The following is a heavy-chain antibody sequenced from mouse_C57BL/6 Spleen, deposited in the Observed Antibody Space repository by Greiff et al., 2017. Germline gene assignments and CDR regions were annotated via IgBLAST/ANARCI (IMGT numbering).Heavy chain of an antibody. V-gene: IGHV1-7*01. CDR1: GYTFTSYW. D-gene: IGHD2-3*01. CDR3: ARFSDGYYDWFAY. J-gene: IGHJ3*01. Sequence: QVQLQQSGAELAKPGASVKLSCKASGYTFTSYWMHWVKQRPGQGLEWIGYINPSSGYTKYNQKFKDKATLTADKSSSTAYMQLSSLTYEDSAVYYCARFSDGYYDWFAYWGQGTLVTVSA. CDR2: INPSSGYT.